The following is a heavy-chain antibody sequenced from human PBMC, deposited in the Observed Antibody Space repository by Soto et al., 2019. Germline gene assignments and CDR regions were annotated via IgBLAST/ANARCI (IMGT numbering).Heavy chain of an antibody. CDR1: GYTFTDYY. CDR2: INPNSGDT. J-gene: IGHJ4*02. Sequence: QVQLVQSGAEVKKPGASVKVSCKASGYTFTDYYIHWVRQAPGQGLEWMGWINPNSGDTNYAQKFQGRVTMTSDTSISTAYMDLSRLRSDDTAIYYCASRVAGLSFDYWGQGTLVTVSS. D-gene: IGHD6-19*01. V-gene: IGHV1-2*02. CDR3: ASRVAGLSFDY.